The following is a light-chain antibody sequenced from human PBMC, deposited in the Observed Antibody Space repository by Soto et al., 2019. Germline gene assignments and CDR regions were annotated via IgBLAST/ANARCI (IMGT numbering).Light chain of an antibody. CDR3: LQYRSALGT. Sequence: DIQKTQSPSSLSASVGDRVTITCRASQDIGNYLAWYQQRPGKVPKVLIYAAFSLQSGVPSRFSGSRSETDFALTISSLQPEDVATYYCLQYRSALGTFGQGTKVEIK. CDR2: AAF. CDR1: QDIGNY. J-gene: IGKJ1*01. V-gene: IGKV1-27*01.